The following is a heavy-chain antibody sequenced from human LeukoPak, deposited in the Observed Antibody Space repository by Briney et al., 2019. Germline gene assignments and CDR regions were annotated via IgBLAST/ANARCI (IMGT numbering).Heavy chain of an antibody. J-gene: IGHJ5*02. V-gene: IGHV1-18*01. D-gene: IGHD3-9*01. CDR1: GYTFSSYG. CDR3: ARDLKSNILPGFRSSFGFDP. CDR2: ISGYNGNK. Sequence: GASVKGSCKASGYTFSSYGISWVRQAPGQGLEWMGWISGYNGNKQYAQKVQGRVTMTTDTSTNTAYMELRSLRSVDTAVYYCARDLKSNILPGFRSSFGFDPWGQGTLVTVSS.